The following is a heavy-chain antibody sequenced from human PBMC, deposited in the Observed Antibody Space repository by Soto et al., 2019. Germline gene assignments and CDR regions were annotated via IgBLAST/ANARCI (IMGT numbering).Heavy chain of an antibody. J-gene: IGHJ3*02. CDR3: ARVGDIAVDDAFDI. V-gene: IGHV1-18*04. D-gene: IGHD6-19*01. CDR1: GYTFTSYG. Sequence: ASVKVSCKASGYTFTSYGISWVRQAPGQGLEWMGWISAYNGNTNYAQKLQGRVTMTADTSTSTAYMELRSLRSDDTAVYYCARVGDIAVDDAFDIWGQGTMVTVSS. CDR2: ISAYNGNT.